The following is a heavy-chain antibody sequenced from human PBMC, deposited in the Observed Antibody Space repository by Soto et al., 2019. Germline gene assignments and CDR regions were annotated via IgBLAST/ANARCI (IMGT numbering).Heavy chain of an antibody. J-gene: IGHJ3*02. V-gene: IGHV4-31*03. Sequence: QVQLQESGPGLVKPSQTLSLTCTVSGGSISSGGYYWSWIRQHPGKGLEWIGYIYYSGGTYYNPSLKSRVTISVDTSKNQFSLKLSSVTAADTAVYYCARSASDSSGYYPTSFDIWGQGTMVTVSS. CDR3: ARSASDSSGYYPTSFDI. CDR1: GGSISSGGYY. CDR2: IYYSGGT. D-gene: IGHD3-22*01.